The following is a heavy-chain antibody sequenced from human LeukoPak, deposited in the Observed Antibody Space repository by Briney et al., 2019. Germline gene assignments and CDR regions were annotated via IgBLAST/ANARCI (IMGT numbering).Heavy chain of an antibody. CDR2: INSDESTT. J-gene: IGHJ4*02. Sequence: PGGSLRLSCAASGFTFRSYWMHWVRQAPGKGLVWVSCINSDESTTNYADSVKGRFTISRDNAENSLYLQMNSLRAEDTAVYYCAREGVHCSGRSCLKAYWGQGTQVTVSS. CDR3: AREGVHCSGRSCLKAY. D-gene: IGHD2-15*01. CDR1: GFTFRSYW. V-gene: IGHV3-74*01.